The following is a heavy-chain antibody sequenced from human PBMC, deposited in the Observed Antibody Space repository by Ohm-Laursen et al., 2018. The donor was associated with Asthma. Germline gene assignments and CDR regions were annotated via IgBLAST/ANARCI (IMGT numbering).Heavy chain of an antibody. Sequence: SLRLSCTASGFTFSSYSMNWVRQAPGKGLEWVSYISSSSSTIYYADSVKGRFTISRDNAKNSLYLQMNSLRDEDTAVYYCARGPAIFGVVIDYYYGMDVWGQGTKVTVSS. J-gene: IGHJ6*02. V-gene: IGHV3-48*02. D-gene: IGHD3-3*01. CDR2: ISSSSSTI. CDR3: ARGPAIFGVVIDYYYGMDV. CDR1: GFTFSSYS.